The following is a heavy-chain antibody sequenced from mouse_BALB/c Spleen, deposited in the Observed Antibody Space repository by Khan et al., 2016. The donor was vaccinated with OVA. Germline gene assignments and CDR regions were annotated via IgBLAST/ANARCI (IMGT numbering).Heavy chain of an antibody. D-gene: IGHD2-14*01. CDR2: INPSTGYT. CDR3: VRIPIPPYDFDY. CDR1: GYTFANYA. J-gene: IGHJ2*01. V-gene: IGHV1-4*01. Sequence: QVQLKQSGTELARPGASVNMSCKASGYTFANYAMHWVKQRPGQGLEWIGYINPSTGYTNYNQNFSDKATLTTDRSSSTAYMQLSSLTSDDSGGYYCVRIPIPPYDFDYWGKGTTLAVFS.